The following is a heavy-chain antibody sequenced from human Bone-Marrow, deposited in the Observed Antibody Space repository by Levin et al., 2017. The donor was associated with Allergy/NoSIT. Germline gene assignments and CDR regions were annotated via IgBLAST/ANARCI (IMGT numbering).Heavy chain of an antibody. CDR2: IKQDGSEE. Sequence: LSLTCAASGFTFSNSWMSWVRQAPGKGLEWVANIKQDGSEEYYVDSVKGRFTISRDNAKNSLYLQMNSLRAEDTAVYYCARRRGSSTSFFFDYWGQGTLVTVSS. CDR1: GFTFSNSW. J-gene: IGHJ4*02. D-gene: IGHD2-2*01. V-gene: IGHV3-7*01. CDR3: ARRRGSSTSFFFDY.